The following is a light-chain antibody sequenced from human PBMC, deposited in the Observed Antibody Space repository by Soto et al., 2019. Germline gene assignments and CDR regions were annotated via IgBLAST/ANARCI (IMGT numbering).Light chain of an antibody. Sequence: EIVLTQAPATLSLSPGERATLSCRASRSISSFLAWYQQQPGQAPRLLIYDTFNRATGIPARFSGSGSGTDFNLTISGLEPEDFAVYYCQQRANWPPLTFGGGTKVEI. V-gene: IGKV3-11*01. CDR3: QQRANWPPLT. CDR2: DTF. CDR1: RSISSF. J-gene: IGKJ4*01.